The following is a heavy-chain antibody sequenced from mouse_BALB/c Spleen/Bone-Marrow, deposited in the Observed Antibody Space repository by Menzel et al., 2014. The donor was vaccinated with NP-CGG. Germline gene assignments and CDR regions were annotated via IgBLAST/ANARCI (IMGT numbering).Heavy chain of an antibody. CDR2: ISNGGGST. CDR3: ARQGVYYGKSYYAMDY. CDR1: GFTFSSYT. V-gene: IGHV5-12-2*01. J-gene: IGHJ4*01. Sequence: DVKLVESGGGLVQPGGSLKLSCAASGFTFSSYTMSWVRQTPEKRLEWVAYISNGGGSTYFPDTVKGRFTISRDNAKNTLYLQMSSLKSEDTAMYYCARQGVYYGKSYYAMDYWGQGTSVTVSS. D-gene: IGHD2-1*01.